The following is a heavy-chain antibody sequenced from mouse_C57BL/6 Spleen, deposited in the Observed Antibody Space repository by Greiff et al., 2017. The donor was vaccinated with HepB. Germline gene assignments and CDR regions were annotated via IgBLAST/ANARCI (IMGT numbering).Heavy chain of an antibody. CDR3: TYDYGLFAY. V-gene: IGHV1-80*01. CDR2: IYPGDGDT. J-gene: IGHJ3*01. CDR1: GYTFTEYT. Sequence: VQLQQSGAELVKPGASVKLSCKASGYTFTEYTIHWVKQRPGKGLEWIGQIYPGDGDTNYNGKFKGKATLTADKSSSTAYMQLSSLTSEDSAVYFCTYDYGLFAYWGQGTLVTVSA. D-gene: IGHD2-4*01.